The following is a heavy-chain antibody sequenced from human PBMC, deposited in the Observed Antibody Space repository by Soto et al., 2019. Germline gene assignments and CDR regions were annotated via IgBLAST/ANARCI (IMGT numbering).Heavy chain of an antibody. CDR1: GIVFSDY. D-gene: IGHD3-16*01. Sequence: QVQLVESGGGLVKPGGSLRLSCAASGIVFSDYMSWVRQAPGKGLEWLSYISGSGRTIYSADSVKGRFTISRANATNSLYLPMNNVRTADTAVYYCATLPFPWGWFDPWGQGTLVTVSS. V-gene: IGHV3-11*01. J-gene: IGHJ5*02. CDR3: ATLPFPWGWFDP. CDR2: ISGSGRTI.